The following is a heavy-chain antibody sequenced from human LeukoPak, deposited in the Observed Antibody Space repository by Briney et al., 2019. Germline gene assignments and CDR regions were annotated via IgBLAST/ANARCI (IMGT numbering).Heavy chain of an antibody. CDR1: GGSISSYY. J-gene: IGHJ1*01. D-gene: IGHD5-24*01. CDR3: ARRRDGYKGGFQH. Sequence: PSETLSLTCTVSGGSISSYYWSWIRQPPGKGLEWIGYIYYSGSTNYNPSLKSRVTISVDTSKNQFSPKLSSVTAADTAVYYCARRRDGYKGGFQHWGQGTLVTVSS. CDR2: IYYSGST. V-gene: IGHV4-59*08.